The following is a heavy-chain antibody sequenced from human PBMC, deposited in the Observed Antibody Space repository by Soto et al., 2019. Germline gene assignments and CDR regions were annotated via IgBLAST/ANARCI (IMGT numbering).Heavy chain of an antibody. D-gene: IGHD6-13*01. V-gene: IGHV1-69*12. CDR3: ARTGQQLGNWFDP. CDR2: IIPIFGTA. Sequence: QVQLVQSGAEVKKPGSSVKVSCKASGGTFSSYAISWVRQAPGQGLEWMGGIIPIFGTANYAQKFQGRVTITAAESTSTAYMELSSLRSEDTAVYYGARTGQQLGNWFDPWGQGTLFAVSS. J-gene: IGHJ5*02. CDR1: GGTFSSYA.